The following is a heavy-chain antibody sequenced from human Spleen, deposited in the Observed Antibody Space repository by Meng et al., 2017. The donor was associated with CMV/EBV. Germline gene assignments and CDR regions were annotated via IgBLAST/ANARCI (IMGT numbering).Heavy chain of an antibody. Sequence: ASVKVSCKASGYTFSNYDINWVRQAPGQGLEWMGWMNPNSGNSGYAQKFQGRVTMTRTTSINTAYMELSSLRSEDTAVYYCARGPGGRRTEDYFDYWGQGTLVTVSS. CDR1: GYTFSNYD. V-gene: IGHV1-8*01. J-gene: IGHJ4*02. CDR3: ARGPGGRRTEDYFDY. CDR2: MNPNSGNS. D-gene: IGHD3-16*01.